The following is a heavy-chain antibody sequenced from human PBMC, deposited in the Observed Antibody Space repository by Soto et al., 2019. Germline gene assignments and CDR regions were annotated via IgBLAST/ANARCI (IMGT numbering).Heavy chain of an antibody. J-gene: IGHJ4*02. CDR2: IWYDGSNK. V-gene: IGHV3-33*01. D-gene: IGHD3-22*01. CDR1: GFTFSSYG. CDR3: ARDHYYDSSGPFDY. Sequence: GGSLRLSCAASGFTFSSYGMHWVRQAPGKGLEWVAVIWYDGSNKYYAGSVKGRFTISRDNSKNTLYLQMNSLRAEDTAVYYCARDHYYDSSGPFDYWGQGTLVTVSS.